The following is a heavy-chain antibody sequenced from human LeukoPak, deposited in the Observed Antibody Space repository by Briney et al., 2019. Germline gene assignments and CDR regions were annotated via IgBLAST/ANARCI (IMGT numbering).Heavy chain of an antibody. CDR2: LYYSGGT. CDR1: GGSVSSRSYY. D-gene: IGHD2-2*01. J-gene: IGHJ4*02. V-gene: IGHV4-39*01. CDR3: ARQIVILPDAPVSRRQLPGAIDY. Sequence: KPSETPSPTFTVSGGSVSSRSYYWGWIRHPPRKGLAWVGGLYYSGGTYYNPSLKSRVTMSVDMSRNQFSLKLTSATAADTAVYYCARQIVILPDAPVSRRQLPGAIDYWGQGTLVTVSS.